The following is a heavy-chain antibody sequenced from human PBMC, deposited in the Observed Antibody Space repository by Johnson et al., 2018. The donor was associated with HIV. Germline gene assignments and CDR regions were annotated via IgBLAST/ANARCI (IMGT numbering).Heavy chain of an antibody. D-gene: IGHD3-22*01. CDR3: ARVVVITYHDAFDI. CDR2: SGSGGST. Sequence: EVQLVESGGGVVQPGRSLRLSCAASGFTVSSNYMSWVRQAPGKGLEWVSAISGSGGSTYYADSVKGRFTISRDNSKNTLYLQMNSLRAEDTAVYYCARVVVITYHDAFDIWGQGTMVTVSS. V-gene: IGHV3-66*01. J-gene: IGHJ3*02. CDR1: GFTVSSNY.